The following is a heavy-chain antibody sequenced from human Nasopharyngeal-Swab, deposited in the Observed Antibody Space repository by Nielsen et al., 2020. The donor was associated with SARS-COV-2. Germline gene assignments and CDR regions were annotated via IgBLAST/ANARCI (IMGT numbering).Heavy chain of an antibody. CDR3: ARGPALVIRKTLSSGFDI. CDR2: INHSGST. CDR1: GGSISSSSHH. V-gene: IGHV4-39*07. D-gene: IGHD3-10*01. J-gene: IGHJ3*02. Sequence: SETLSLTCTVTGGSISSSSHHWGWIRQPPWRGLEWIGEINHSGSTMYIPSLKSRVTISVDTSKNQFSLNLTSVTAADTAMYYCARGPALVIRKTLSSGFDIWGQGTMVTVSS.